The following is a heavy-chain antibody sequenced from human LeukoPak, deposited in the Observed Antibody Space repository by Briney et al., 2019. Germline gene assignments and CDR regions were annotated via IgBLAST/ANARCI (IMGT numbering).Heavy chain of an antibody. Sequence: GGSLRLSCATSGFTFSSFTMNWVRQAPGKGLEWVSSISSSSSYIYYADSVKGRFTISRDNAKNSLYLQMNSLRVEDTAVYYCARYSYGIEDFDYWGQGTLVTVSS. J-gene: IGHJ4*02. CDR3: ARYSYGIEDFDY. D-gene: IGHD5-18*01. V-gene: IGHV3-21*01. CDR1: GFTFSSFT. CDR2: ISSSSSYI.